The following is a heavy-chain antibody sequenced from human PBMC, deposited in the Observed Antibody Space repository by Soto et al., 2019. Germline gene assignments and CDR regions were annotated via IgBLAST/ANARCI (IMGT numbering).Heavy chain of an antibody. J-gene: IGHJ6*02. D-gene: IGHD3-3*01. Sequence: GGSLRLSCAASGFAFSTAWVSWVRQAPGKGLEWVGRIKSETDGGTTDYPAPVKGRFTISRDDSKSIAYLQMNSLKTEDTAVYYCTRDIRAVVYDFWSGYYGPPKYYYYGMDVWGQGTTVTVSS. CDR1: GFAFSTAW. V-gene: IGHV3-15*01. CDR3: TRDIRAVVYDFWSGYYGPPKYYYYGMDV. CDR2: IKSETDGGTT.